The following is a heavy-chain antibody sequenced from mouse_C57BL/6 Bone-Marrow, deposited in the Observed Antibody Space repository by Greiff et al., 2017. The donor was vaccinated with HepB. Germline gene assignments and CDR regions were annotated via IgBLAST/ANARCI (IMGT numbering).Heavy chain of an antibody. CDR2: ISDGGSYT. Sequence: EVKLMESGGGLVKPGGSLKLSCAASGFTFSSYSMPWVRQTPEKGLEWVATISDGGSYTYYQDNLKGRFNISRDNAKSNLYLQMSHLKSEDSAMYYCARGIYDVYYDLALDYWGQGTSVTVSS. CDR3: ARGIYDVYYDLALDY. CDR1: GFTFSSYS. D-gene: IGHD2-3*01. V-gene: IGHV5-4*03. J-gene: IGHJ4*01.